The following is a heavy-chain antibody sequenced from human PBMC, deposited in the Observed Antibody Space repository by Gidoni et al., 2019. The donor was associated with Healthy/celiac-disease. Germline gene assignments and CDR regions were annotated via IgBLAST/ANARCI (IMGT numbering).Heavy chain of an antibody. Sequence: QLQLQESGPGLVKPSETLSLTCTVSGGSISSSSYYWGWIRQPPGKGLEWIGSIYSSGSTYYNPSLKTRVTISVDTSKNQFSLKLSSVTAADTAVYYCARQPTYYYDSSGYYGFDYWGQGTLVTVSS. CDR2: IYSSGST. D-gene: IGHD3-22*01. J-gene: IGHJ4*02. V-gene: IGHV4-39*01. CDR3: ARQPTYYYDSSGYYGFDY. CDR1: GGSISSSSYY.